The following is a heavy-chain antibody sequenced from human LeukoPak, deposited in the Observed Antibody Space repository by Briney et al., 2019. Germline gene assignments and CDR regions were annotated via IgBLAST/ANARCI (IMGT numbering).Heavy chain of an antibody. CDR2: ISYDGSNK. D-gene: IGHD3-10*02. J-gene: IGHJ6*04. V-gene: IGHV3-30*03. CDR1: GFTFSSYG. CDR3: ARWSGHYYYGMDV. Sequence: GRSLRLSCAAPGFTFSSYGMHWVRQAPGKGLEWVAVISYDGSNKYYADSVKGRFTISRDNSKNTLYLQMNSLRAEDTAVYYCARWSGHYYYGMDVWGKGTTVTVAS.